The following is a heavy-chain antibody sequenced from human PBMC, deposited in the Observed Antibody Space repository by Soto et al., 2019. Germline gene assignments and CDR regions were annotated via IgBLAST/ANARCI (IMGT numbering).Heavy chain of an antibody. CDR3: AKDFRGYSGYDWVLRTPYGMDV. D-gene: IGHD5-12*01. CDR2: ISGSGGST. J-gene: IGHJ6*02. CDR1: GFTFSSYA. V-gene: IGHV3-23*01. Sequence: GGSLRLSCAASGFTFSSYAMSWVRQAPGKGLEWVSAISGSGGSTYYADSVKGRFTISRDNSKNTLYLQMNSLRAEDTAVYYCAKDFRGYSGYDWVLRTPYGMDVWGQGTTVTVSS.